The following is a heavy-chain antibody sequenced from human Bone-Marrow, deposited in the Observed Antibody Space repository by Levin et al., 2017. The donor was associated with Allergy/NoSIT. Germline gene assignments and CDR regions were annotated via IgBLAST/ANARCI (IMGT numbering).Heavy chain of an antibody. CDR1: GFTFGTYY. V-gene: IGHV3-21*01. J-gene: IGHJ4*02. Sequence: GGSLRLSCAASGFTFGTYYMNWVRQAPGKGLEWVSSISSSSGYIYYADSVKGRFTISRDNAKKSLYLQMNSLRAEDTAVYYCARGNDYGDYVLDYWGQGTLVTVSS. CDR3: ARGNDYGDYVLDY. CDR2: ISSSSGYI. D-gene: IGHD4-17*01.